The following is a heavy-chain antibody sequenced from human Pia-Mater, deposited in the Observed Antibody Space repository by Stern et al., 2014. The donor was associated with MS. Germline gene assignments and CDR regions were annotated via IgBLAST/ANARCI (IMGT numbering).Heavy chain of an antibody. J-gene: IGHJ4*02. V-gene: IGHV3-33*01. CDR2: IWYDGSKK. CDR1: GFTFSSYV. D-gene: IGHD6-6*01. Sequence: VQLEESGGGVVQPGRSLRLSCAASGFTFSSYVMHWVRQTPGKGLEWVAVIWYDGSKKYYADSVKGRFTISRDNSENTLYLQMNSLRAEDTAVYYCARGDSSSPLEYWGQGTLVTVSS. CDR3: ARGDSSSPLEY.